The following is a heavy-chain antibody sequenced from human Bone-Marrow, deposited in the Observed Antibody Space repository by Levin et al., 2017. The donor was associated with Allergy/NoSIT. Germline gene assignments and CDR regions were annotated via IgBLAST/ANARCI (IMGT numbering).Heavy chain of an antibody. CDR2: INPNSGGT. D-gene: IGHD3-10*01. J-gene: IGHJ6*04. V-gene: IGHV1-2*02. CDR3: ARLDTSLWFGEGVV. Sequence: ASVKVSCKASGYTFTGYYMHWVRQAPGQGLEWMGWINPNSGGTNYAQKFQGRVTMTRDTSISTAYMELSRLRSDDTAVYYCARLDTSLWFGEGVVWGKGTTVTVSS. CDR1: GYTFTGYY.